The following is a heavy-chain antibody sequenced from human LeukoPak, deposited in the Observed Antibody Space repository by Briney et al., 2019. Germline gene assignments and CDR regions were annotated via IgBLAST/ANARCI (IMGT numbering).Heavy chain of an antibody. D-gene: IGHD6-19*01. J-gene: IGHJ4*02. CDR2: IYPGDSDT. CDR1: GYSFTSYW. V-gene: IGHV5-51*01. CDR3: ARHMRGSGWLKEFDY. Sequence: GESLKISCKGSGYSFTSYWIGWVRQMPGKGLEWMGIIYPGDSDTRYSPSFQGQVTISADKSISTAYLQWSSLKASDTAMYYCARHMRGSGWLKEFDYWGQGTLVTVSS.